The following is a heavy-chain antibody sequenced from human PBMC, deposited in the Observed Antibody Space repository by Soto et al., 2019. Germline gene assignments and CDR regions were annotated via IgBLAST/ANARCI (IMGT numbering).Heavy chain of an antibody. V-gene: IGHV3-23*01. CDR1: GFTFSSYA. CDR2: ISGSGGST. D-gene: IGHD2-21*02. J-gene: IGHJ4*02. CDR3: ANDLGYCGGDCYLVDY. Sequence: GGSLRLSCAASGFTFSSYAMSWVRQAPGKGLEWVSAISGSGGSTYYADSVKGRFTISRDNSKNTLYLQMNSLRAEDTAVYYCANDLGYCGGDCYLVDYWGQGTLVTVSS.